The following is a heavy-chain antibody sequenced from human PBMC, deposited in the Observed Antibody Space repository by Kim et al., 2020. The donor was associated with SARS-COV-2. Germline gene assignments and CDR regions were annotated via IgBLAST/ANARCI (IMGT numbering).Heavy chain of an antibody. Sequence: SETLSLTCAVYGGSFSGYYWSWIRQPPGKGLEWIGEINHSGSTNYNPSLKSRVTISVDTSKNQFSLKLSSVTAADTAVYYCARGPPPHYYDSSGYRVFREYFQHWGQGTLVTVSS. CDR3: ARGPPPHYYDSSGYRVFREYFQH. V-gene: IGHV4-34*01. CDR2: INHSGST. J-gene: IGHJ1*01. D-gene: IGHD3-22*01. CDR1: GGSFSGYY.